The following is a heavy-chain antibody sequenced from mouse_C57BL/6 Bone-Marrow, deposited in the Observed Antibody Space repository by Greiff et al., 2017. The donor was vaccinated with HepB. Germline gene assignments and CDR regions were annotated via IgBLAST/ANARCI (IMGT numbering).Heavy chain of an antibody. CDR2: IHPNSGST. CDR1: GYTFTSYW. V-gene: IGHV1-64*01. CDR3: ASPYYYGSGEAWFAY. Sequence: VQLQQPGAELVKPGASVKLSCKASGYTFTSYWMHWVKQRPGQGLEWIGMIHPNSGSTNYNEKFKSKATLTVDKSSSTAYMQLSSLTSEDSAVYYCASPYYYGSGEAWFAYWGQGTLVTVSA. J-gene: IGHJ3*01. D-gene: IGHD1-1*01.